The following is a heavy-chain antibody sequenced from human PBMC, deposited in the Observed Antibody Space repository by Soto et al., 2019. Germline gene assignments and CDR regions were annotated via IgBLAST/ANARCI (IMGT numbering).Heavy chain of an antibody. Sequence: GGSLRLSCAASGFTFDDYAMHWVRQAPGKGLEWVSGISWNSGSLCYAESVKGRFTITRDNAKNSLYLQMNSLRAEDTALYYCAKDYGSWSYYIWSYYYMDVWGKGTTVTVSS. J-gene: IGHJ6*03. D-gene: IGHD3-10*01. CDR3: AKDYGSWSYYIWSYYYMDV. V-gene: IGHV3-9*01. CDR1: GFTFDDYA. CDR2: ISWNSGSL.